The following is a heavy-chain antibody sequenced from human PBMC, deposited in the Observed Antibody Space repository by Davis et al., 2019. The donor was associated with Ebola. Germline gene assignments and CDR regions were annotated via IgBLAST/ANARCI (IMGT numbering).Heavy chain of an antibody. V-gene: IGHV3-21*01. Sequence: GGSLRLSCAASGFTFSSYSMNWVRQAPGKGLEWVASISSSSRYIYYADSVKGRFTISRDNAKNSLYLQMNSLRAEDTAVYYCARERLGYCSGGSCPEDYWGQGTLVTVSS. CDR1: GFTFSSYS. CDR3: ARERLGYCSGGSCPEDY. CDR2: ISSSSRYI. D-gene: IGHD2-15*01. J-gene: IGHJ4*02.